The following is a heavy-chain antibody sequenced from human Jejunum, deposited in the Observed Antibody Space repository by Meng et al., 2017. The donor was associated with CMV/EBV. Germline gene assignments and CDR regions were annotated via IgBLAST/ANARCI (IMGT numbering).Heavy chain of an antibody. J-gene: IGHJ4*02. CDR1: GYTFTGYY. Sequence: QVQLVQSGAEVKKPGASVKFSCKASGYTFTGYYMHWVRQAPGQGLEWMGRINPNSGATEYAQNFQGRVTMTRDTSISTAYMELSRLRSDDTAVYYCARDWEGSWAVFNYWGQGTLVTVSS. CDR3: ARDWEGSWAVFNY. D-gene: IGHD6-13*01. V-gene: IGHV1-2*06. CDR2: INPNSGAT.